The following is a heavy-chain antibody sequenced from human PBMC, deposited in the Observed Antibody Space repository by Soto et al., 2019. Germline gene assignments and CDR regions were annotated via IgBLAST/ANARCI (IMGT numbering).Heavy chain of an antibody. CDR2: ISGSGDST. V-gene: IGHV3-23*01. CDR1: GFTFSSYA. D-gene: IGHD3-3*01. Sequence: PGGSLRLSCAASGFTFSSYAMNWVRQAPGKGLEWVSVISGSGDSTYYADSVKGRFTISRDNAKNTLYLQMNSLRAEDTAVYYCARAYDFWSGYYPYYYGMDVWGQGTTVTVSS. J-gene: IGHJ6*02. CDR3: ARAYDFWSGYYPYYYGMDV.